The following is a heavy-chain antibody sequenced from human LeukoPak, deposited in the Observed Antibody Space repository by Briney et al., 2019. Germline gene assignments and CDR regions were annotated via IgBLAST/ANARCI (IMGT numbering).Heavy chain of an antibody. CDR3: AKAEYSSSSGDY. CDR1: GFSLSSYG. Sequence: PGGSLRLSCAASGFSLSSYGMHWVRQAPGKGLEWVAVVWHDGSNENYADSAKGRFIISRDNSKNTLYLQMNSLRAEDTAVYYCAKAEYSSSSGDYWGQGTLVTVSS. J-gene: IGHJ4*02. V-gene: IGHV3-30*02. CDR2: VWHDGSNE. D-gene: IGHD6-6*01.